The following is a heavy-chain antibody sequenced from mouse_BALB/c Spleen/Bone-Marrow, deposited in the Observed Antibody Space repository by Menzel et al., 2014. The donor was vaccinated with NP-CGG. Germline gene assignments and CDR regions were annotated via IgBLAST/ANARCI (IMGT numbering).Heavy chain of an antibody. J-gene: IGHJ3*01. V-gene: IGHV4-1*02. CDR1: GFDFSRYW. CDR2: INPDSSTI. D-gene: IGHD2-10*02. Sequence: LQQSGGGLVQPGGSLKLSCAASGFDFSRYWMNWVRQAPGNGLEWIGEINPDSSTINYTPSLKDKFIISRDNAKNTLYLQMNKVRSEDTALYYCARAKYGNPWFAYWGQGTLVTVSA. CDR3: ARAKYGNPWFAY.